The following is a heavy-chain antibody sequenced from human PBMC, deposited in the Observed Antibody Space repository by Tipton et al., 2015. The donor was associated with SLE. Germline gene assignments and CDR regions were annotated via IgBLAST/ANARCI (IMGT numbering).Heavy chain of an antibody. D-gene: IGHD1-26*01. CDR3: ATAPRREAIYFDY. CDR2: INPSGGST. V-gene: IGHV1-46*01. J-gene: IGHJ4*02. Sequence: QLVQSGAEVKKPGASVKVSCKASGYTFTSYYMHWVRQAPGQGLEWMGIINPSGGSTSYAQKFQGRVTITTDESTSTAYMELSSLRSEDTAVYCCATAPRREAIYFDYWGQGTLFTVSS. CDR1: GYTFTSYY.